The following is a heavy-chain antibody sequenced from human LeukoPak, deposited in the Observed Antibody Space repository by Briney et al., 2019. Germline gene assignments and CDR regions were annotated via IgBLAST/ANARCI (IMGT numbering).Heavy chain of an antibody. Sequence: GGSLRLSCAASGFTFSNYAMSWVRQAPGKGLEWVSAISGSGGSTYYADSVKGRFTISRDNSKNTLYLQMNSLRAEDTAVYYCAKAGGVWGHYFDYWGQGTLVTVSS. CDR1: GFTFSNYA. D-gene: IGHD7-27*01. CDR3: AKAGGVWGHYFDY. J-gene: IGHJ4*02. CDR2: ISGSGGST. V-gene: IGHV3-23*01.